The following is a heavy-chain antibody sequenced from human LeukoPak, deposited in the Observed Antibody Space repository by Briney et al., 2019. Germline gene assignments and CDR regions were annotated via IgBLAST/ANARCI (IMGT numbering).Heavy chain of an antibody. CDR1: GFTFRNYA. D-gene: IGHD3-10*01. CDR3: AKAAYGSGSYYNSFDF. J-gene: IGHJ4*02. CDR2: ISGGGDST. V-gene: IGHV3-23*01. Sequence: GGSLRLSCAASGFTFRNYAMKWVRQAPGKGLEWVSAISGGGDSTYYADSVKGRFTISGDNSKNTLYLQMNSLRAEDTAVYYCAKAAYGSGSYYNSFDFWGQGTLVTVSS.